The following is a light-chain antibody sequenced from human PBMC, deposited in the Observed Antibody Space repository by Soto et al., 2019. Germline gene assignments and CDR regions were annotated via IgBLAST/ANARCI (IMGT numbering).Light chain of an antibody. CDR2: DAS. J-gene: IGKJ5*01. CDR1: QSISSN. Sequence: IVMTQSPATLSVSPGERATLSCRASQSISSNLAWYQQKPGQAPRLLIYDASTRATGIPARLSGSGSETDFTLTITSLEPEDFAVYYCQQRNNWPPITFGQGTRLEIK. V-gene: IGKV3-11*01. CDR3: QQRNNWPPIT.